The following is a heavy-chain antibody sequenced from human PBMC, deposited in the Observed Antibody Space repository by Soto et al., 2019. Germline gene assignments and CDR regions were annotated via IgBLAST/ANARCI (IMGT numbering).Heavy chain of an antibody. Sequence: PSETLSLTCTVSGGSISSYYWGWIRQPPGKGLEWIGYIYYSGSTNYNPSLKSRVTISVDTSKNQFSLKLSSVTAADTAVYYCASTEGYCSGGSCYAEAHFDYWGQGTLVTVSS. J-gene: IGHJ4*02. D-gene: IGHD2-15*01. V-gene: IGHV4-59*08. CDR1: GGSISSYY. CDR2: IYYSGST. CDR3: ASTEGYCSGGSCYAEAHFDY.